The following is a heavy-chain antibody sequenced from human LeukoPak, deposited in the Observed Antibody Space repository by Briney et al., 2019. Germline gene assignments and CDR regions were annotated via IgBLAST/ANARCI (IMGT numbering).Heavy chain of an antibody. V-gene: IGHV1-46*01. CDR3: ARGLYCSSTSCHHAIRDNWFDP. CDR2: INPSGGST. Sequence: GASVKVSCKASGYTFTSYYMHWVRQAPGQGLEWMGIINPSGGSTSYAQKFQGRVTMTRDTSTSTVYMELSSLRSEDTAVYYCARGLYCSSTSCHHAIRDNWFDPWGQGTLATVSS. J-gene: IGHJ5*02. CDR1: GYTFTSYY. D-gene: IGHD2-2*01.